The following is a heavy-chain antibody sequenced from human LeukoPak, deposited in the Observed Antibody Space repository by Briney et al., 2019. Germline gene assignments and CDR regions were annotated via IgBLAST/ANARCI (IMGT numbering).Heavy chain of an antibody. V-gene: IGHV5-51*01. CDR3: ARSPGYSYDPYYFDY. Sequence: GESLKISCKGSGYSFTSYWIGWVRQMPGKGLEWMGIIYPDDSDTRYSPSFQGQVTISADKSISTAYLQWSSLKASDTAMYYCARSPGYSYDPYYFDYWGQGTLVTVSS. D-gene: IGHD5-18*01. CDR2: IYPDDSDT. CDR1: GYSFTSYW. J-gene: IGHJ4*02.